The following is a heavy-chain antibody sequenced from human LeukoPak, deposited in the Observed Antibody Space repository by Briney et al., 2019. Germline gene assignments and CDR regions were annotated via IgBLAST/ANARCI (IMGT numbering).Heavy chain of an antibody. CDR2: LYSGSHI. D-gene: IGHD3-16*01. V-gene: IGHV3-53*01. CDR3: AILVLRSGNLETFDY. CDR1: GFTVSSDY. Sequence: GGSLRLSCTVSGFTVSSDYMSWVRQAPGKGLEWLSSLYSGSHIFYADSVKGRFTISRDYSNNTLYLQMNRLRAEDTAVYYCAILVLRSGNLETFDYWGQGTLVTVSS. J-gene: IGHJ4*02.